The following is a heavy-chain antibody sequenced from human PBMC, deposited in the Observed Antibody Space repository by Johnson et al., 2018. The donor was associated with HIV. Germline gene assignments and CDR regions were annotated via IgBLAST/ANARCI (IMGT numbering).Heavy chain of an antibody. CDR2: ISYDGSNK. D-gene: IGHD6-13*01. CDR3: ARGRGYSSSNDAFDI. V-gene: IGHV3-30*03. CDR1: GFTFSSYG. Sequence: QVQLVESGGGLVQPGRSLRLSCAASGFTFSSYGMHWVRQAPGKGLEWVAVISYDGSNKYYADSVKGRFPISRDNSKNTLYLQMNSLRAEDTAVYYCARGRGYSSSNDAFDIWGQGTMVTVSS. J-gene: IGHJ3*02.